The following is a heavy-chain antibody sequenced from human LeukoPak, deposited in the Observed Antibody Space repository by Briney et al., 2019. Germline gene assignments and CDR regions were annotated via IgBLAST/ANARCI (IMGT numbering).Heavy chain of an antibody. CDR1: GGSISSSSYY. Sequence: SETLSLTCTVSGGSISSSSYYWGWIRQPPGKGLEWIGSIYYVGSTFYNPSLKSRVTISVDTSKNQFSLRLSSLTAADTAIYYCARHVRATAVIDYWGQGTLVTVSS. CDR3: ARHVRATAVIDY. V-gene: IGHV4-39*01. J-gene: IGHJ4*02. CDR2: IYYVGST. D-gene: IGHD6-13*01.